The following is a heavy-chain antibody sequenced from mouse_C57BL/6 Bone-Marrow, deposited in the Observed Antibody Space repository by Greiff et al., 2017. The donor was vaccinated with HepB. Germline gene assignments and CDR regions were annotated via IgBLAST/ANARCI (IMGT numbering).Heavy chain of an antibody. V-gene: IGHV6-3*01. J-gene: IGHJ2*01. CDR3: TEDYYLFDY. CDR1: GFTFSNYW. Sequence: EVKLMESGGGLVQPGGSMKLSCVASGFTFSNYWMNWVRQSPEKGLEWVAQIRLKSDNYATHYAESVKGRFTISRDDSKSSVYLQMNNLRAEDTGIYYCTEDYYLFDYWGQGTTLTVSS. D-gene: IGHD1-1*01. CDR2: IRLKSDNYAT.